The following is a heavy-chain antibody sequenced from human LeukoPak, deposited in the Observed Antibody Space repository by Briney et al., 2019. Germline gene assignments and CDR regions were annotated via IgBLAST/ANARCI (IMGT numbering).Heavy chain of an antibody. J-gene: IGHJ6*02. CDR3: ARDFSPYYYGSDNGMDV. CDR2: IWYDGSNK. CDR1: GVTFGSYG. D-gene: IGHD3-10*01. V-gene: IGHV3-33*01. Sequence: PGGSLRLSCAESGVTFGSYGMHWVRQAPRKGLKWVAVIWYDGSNKYYADSVKGRFTISRDNSKNTLYLQMNSLRAEDTAVYYCARDFSPYYYGSDNGMDVWGQGTTVTVSS.